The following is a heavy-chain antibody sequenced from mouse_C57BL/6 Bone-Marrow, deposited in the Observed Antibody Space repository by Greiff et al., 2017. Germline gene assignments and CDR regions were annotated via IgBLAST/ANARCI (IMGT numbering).Heavy chain of an antibody. J-gene: IGHJ2*01. V-gene: IGHV5-6*01. CDR3: ASHWEY. Sequence: EVQLVESGGDLVKPGGSLKLSCAASGFTFSSYGMSWVRQTPDKRLEWVATISSGGSYTYYPDSVKGRFTISRDNAKNTLYLQMSSLKSEDTAMYYCASHWEYCGQGTTLTVSS. D-gene: IGHD4-1*01. CDR1: GFTFSSYG. CDR2: ISSGGSYT.